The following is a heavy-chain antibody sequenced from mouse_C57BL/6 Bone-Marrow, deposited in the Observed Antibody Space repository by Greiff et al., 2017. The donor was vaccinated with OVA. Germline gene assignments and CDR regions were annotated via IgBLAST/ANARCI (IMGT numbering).Heavy chain of an antibody. V-gene: IGHV1-56*01. Sequence: VKLQQSGPELVRPGASVKISCKAPGYTFTSHWMQWVRQRPGQGLAWSGEIFTGSGSTYYTEKFKGKDTRTVATSSSTAYMQLSSLTSEDSAVYFCARTIPFAYWGQGTLVTVSA. CDR3: ARTIPFAY. J-gene: IGHJ3*01. CDR2: IFTGSGST. CDR1: GYTFTSHW. D-gene: IGHD1-1*02.